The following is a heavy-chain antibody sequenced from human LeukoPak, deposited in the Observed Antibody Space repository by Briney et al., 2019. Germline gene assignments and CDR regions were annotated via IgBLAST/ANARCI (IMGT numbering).Heavy chain of an antibody. V-gene: IGHV3-48*03. Sequence: PGGSLRLSCAASGFTFSSYEMNWVRQAPGKGLEWVSYISSSGSTIYYADSVKGRFTISRDNAKNSLYLQMNSLRAEDTAVYYCASPDPDYGGGGDRAFDIWGQGTMVTVSS. CDR1: GFTFSSYE. CDR3: ASPDPDYGGGGDRAFDI. D-gene: IGHD4-23*01. CDR2: ISSSGSTI. J-gene: IGHJ3*02.